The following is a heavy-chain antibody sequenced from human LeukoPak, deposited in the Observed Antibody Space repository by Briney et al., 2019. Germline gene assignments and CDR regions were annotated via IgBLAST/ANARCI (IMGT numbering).Heavy chain of an antibody. CDR2: IYYSGST. J-gene: IGHJ4*02. Sequence: SETLSLTCTVSGGSISGYYWSWIRQPPGKGLEWIGYIYYSGSTNYNPSLKSRVTISVDTSKNQFSLKLSSVTAADTAVYYCARQARWFQKGYYFDYWGQGTLVTVSS. CDR1: GGSISGYY. V-gene: IGHV4-59*08. CDR3: ARQARWFQKGYYFDY. D-gene: IGHD4-23*01.